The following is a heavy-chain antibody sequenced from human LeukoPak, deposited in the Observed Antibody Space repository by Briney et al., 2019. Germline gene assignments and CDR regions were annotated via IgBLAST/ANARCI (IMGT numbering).Heavy chain of an antibody. CDR2: LKEDGSAQ. J-gene: IGHJ5*02. Sequence: PGGSLRLSCAASGFTFNGYWMSWVRQAPGKGLEWVANLKEDGSAQYYVGSVKGRFTISRDNAKNSLSLQMNSLRAEDTAVYYCATSSNAPGNHWGQGTLVTVSS. V-gene: IGHV3-7*01. D-gene: IGHD2-2*01. CDR1: GFTFNGYW. CDR3: ATSSNAPGNH.